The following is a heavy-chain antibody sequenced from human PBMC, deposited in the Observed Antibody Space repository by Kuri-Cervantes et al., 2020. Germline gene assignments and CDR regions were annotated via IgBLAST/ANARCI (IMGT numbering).Heavy chain of an antibody. CDR2: IYYSGST. Sequence: SGPTLVKPTETLTLTCTVSGFSLSNARMGVSWIRQPPGKGLEWIGYIYYSGSTNYNPSLKSRVTISVDTSKNQFSLKLSSVTAADTAVYYCARHDYGVDYWGRGPVVTVSS. CDR1: GFSLSNARMG. D-gene: IGHD4-17*01. J-gene: IGHJ4*02. V-gene: IGHV4-61*01. CDR3: ARHDYGVDY.